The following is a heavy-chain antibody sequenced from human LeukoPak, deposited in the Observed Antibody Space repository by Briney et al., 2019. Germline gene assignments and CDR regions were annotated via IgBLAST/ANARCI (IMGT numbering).Heavy chain of an antibody. CDR1: GFTFSDYG. V-gene: IGHV3-23*01. CDR2: ISASGGFT. J-gene: IGHJ4*02. D-gene: IGHD6-25*01. CDR3: ATVKGGLSIGFFDY. Sequence: GGSLRLSCAASGFTFSDYGMSWVRQAPGKGLEWVSAISASGGFTSYADSVKGRFTISRDYSQNTLYLQMNSLRADDTAVYYCATVKGGLSIGFFDYWGQGTLVTVSS.